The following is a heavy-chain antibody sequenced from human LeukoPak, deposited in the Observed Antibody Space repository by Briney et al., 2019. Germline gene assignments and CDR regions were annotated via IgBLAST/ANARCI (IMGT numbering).Heavy chain of an antibody. V-gene: IGHV4-39*01. Sequence: SSETLSLTCTVSAGSINSDTYYWGWIRQPPGKGLEWIGSIYYTGNTYYNASLNSRVTISVDTSKNQFSLKLSSVTAADTAAYYCARSRIAIVGPFDYWGQGPLVTVSS. CDR3: ARSRIAIVGPFDY. CDR1: AGSINSDTYY. CDR2: IYYTGNT. J-gene: IGHJ4*02. D-gene: IGHD6-13*01.